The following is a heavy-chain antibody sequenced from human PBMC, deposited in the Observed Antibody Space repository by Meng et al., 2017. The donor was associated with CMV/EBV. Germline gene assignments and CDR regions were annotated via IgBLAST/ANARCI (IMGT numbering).Heavy chain of an antibody. V-gene: IGHV4-34*01. D-gene: IGHD6-19*01. CDR2: INPSGST. CDR1: GGSSSGYY. Sequence: SETLSLTCAVYGGSSSGYYWSWIRQLQGKGLEWIGEINPSGSTNYNPSLKSRVTISVDTSKNQFSLKLSSVTAADTAVYYCARGRAVAERGWFDPWGQGTMVTVSS. J-gene: IGHJ5*02. CDR3: ARGRAVAERGWFDP.